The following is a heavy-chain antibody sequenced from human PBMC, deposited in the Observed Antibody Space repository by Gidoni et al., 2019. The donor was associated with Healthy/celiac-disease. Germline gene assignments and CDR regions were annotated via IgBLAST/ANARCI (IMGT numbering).Heavy chain of an antibody. V-gene: IGHV5-51*01. CDR3: ARTYYYGSGSYLNWFDP. CDR1: GYSFTSYW. CDR2: IYPGDSDT. Sequence: EVQLVQSGAAVKKPGESLKISCKGSGYSFTSYWLGWVRQMPGKGLEWMGIIYPGDSDTRYSPSFQGQVTISADKSISTAYLQWSSLKASDTAMYYCARTYYYGSGSYLNWFDPWGQGTLVTVSS. D-gene: IGHD3-10*01. J-gene: IGHJ5*02.